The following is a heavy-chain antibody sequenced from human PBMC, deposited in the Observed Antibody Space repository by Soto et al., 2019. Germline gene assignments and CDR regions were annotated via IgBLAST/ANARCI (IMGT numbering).Heavy chain of an antibody. J-gene: IGHJ6*02. CDR1: GYTFTSYD. CDR3: ARSDYDILTGYPYYYGMDV. V-gene: IGHV1-8*01. Sequence: GASVKVSCKASGYTFTSYDINWVRQATGQGLEWMGWMNPNSGNTGYAQKFQGRVTITADESTSTAYMELSSLRSEDTAVYYCARSDYDILTGYPYYYGMDVWGQGTTVTVSS. D-gene: IGHD3-9*01. CDR2: MNPNSGNT.